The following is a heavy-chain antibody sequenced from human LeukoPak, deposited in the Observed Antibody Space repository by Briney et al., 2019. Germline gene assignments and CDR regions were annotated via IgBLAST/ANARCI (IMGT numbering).Heavy chain of an antibody. CDR1: GFNFVPYT. CDR3: TRDQGMTQFDH. Sequence: GGSLRLSCAASGFNFVPYTMHWVRQAPGKGLQWISYITGTSSTIFYSDSVKGRFTISRDNAKNSVYLQVNSLRAEDTAVYYCTRDQGMTQFDHWGQGTLVTVSS. CDR2: ITGTSSTI. J-gene: IGHJ4*02. V-gene: IGHV3-48*04.